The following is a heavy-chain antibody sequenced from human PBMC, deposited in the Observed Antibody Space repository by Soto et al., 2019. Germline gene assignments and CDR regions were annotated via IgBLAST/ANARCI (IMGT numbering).Heavy chain of an antibody. Sequence: SETLSLTCAVYGGSFSGYYWSWIRQPPGKGLEWIGEINHSGSSNYNPSLKSRVTISVDTSKNQFSLKLSSVTAADTAVYYCARDKITGLFDYWGQGTLVTVSS. J-gene: IGHJ4*02. D-gene: IGHD2-8*02. CDR3: ARDKITGLFDY. V-gene: IGHV4-34*01. CDR2: INHSGSS. CDR1: GGSFSGYY.